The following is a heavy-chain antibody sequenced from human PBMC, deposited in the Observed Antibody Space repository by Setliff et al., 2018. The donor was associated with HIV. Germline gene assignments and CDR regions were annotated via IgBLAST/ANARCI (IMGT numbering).Heavy chain of an antibody. J-gene: IGHJ4*02. Sequence: GGSLRLSCAASGFTFSSYWMSWVRQAPGKGLEWVANIKQDGSEKYYVDSVKGRFTISRDNAKNSLYLQMNSLRAEDTDVYYCARYNWDPLGYRFDYWGQGTLVTVSS. D-gene: IGHD1-20*01. CDR1: GFTFSSYW. CDR3: ARYNWDPLGYRFDY. CDR2: IKQDGSEK. V-gene: IGHV3-7*03.